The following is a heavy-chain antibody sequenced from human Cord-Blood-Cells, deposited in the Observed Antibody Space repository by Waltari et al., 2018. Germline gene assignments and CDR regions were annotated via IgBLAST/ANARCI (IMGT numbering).Heavy chain of an antibody. CDR1: GFTFSSNE. J-gene: IGHJ6*02. D-gene: IGHD3-10*01. Sequence: EVQLVESGGGVVQPGGSLRLSCAASGFTFSSNEMNWVRQAPGKGLEWVSYISSSGSTIYYADSVKGRFTLSRDNAKNSLYLQMNSLRAEDTAVYYCARDRFGEYYYYGMDVWGQGTTVTVSS. V-gene: IGHV3-48*03. CDR3: ARDRFGEYYYYGMDV. CDR2: ISSSGSTI.